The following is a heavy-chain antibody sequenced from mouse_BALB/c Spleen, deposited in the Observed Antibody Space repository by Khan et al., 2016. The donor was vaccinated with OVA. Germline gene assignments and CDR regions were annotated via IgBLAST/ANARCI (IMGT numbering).Heavy chain of an antibody. V-gene: IGHV3-2*02. J-gene: IGHJ4*01. D-gene: IGHD2-3*01. CDR3: ARDGSRYNYAMDY. CDR1: GYSITSDYA. CDR2: ISSSGST. Sequence: VQLQQPGPGLVKPSQSLSLTCTVTGYSITSDYAWNWIRQFPGNKLEWMGYISSSGSTNYNPALKSRISITRDTSKNQFFLKLNSVTTEDTATYYCARDGSRYNYAMDYWGQGTSVTVSS.